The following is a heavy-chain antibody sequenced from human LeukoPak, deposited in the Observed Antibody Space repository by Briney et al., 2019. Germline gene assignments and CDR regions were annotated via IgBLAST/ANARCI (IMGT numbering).Heavy chain of an antibody. CDR2: IYYSGST. Sequence: SETLSLTCTVSGGSISSSSYYWGWIRQPPGKGLEWIGSIYYSGSTYYNPSLKSRVTISVDTSKNQFSLKLSSVTAADTAVYYCARESRWLRFIDYYYYYMDVWGKGTMVTVSS. D-gene: IGHD5-12*01. J-gene: IGHJ6*03. CDR1: GGSISSSSYY. CDR3: ARESRWLRFIDYYYYYMDV. V-gene: IGHV4-39*07.